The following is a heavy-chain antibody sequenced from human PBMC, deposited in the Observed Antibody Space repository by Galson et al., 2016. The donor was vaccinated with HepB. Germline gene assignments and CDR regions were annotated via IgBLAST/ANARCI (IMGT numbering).Heavy chain of an antibody. CDR3: ARDNTGSHGSGFDY. CDR1: AFAFSDYY. D-gene: IGHD2-15*01. Sequence: SLRLSCAASAFAFSDYYMSWIRQAPGKGLEWVSYISSSSSYTYYADSVKGRFTISRDNAKNSLYLQMNSLRAEDTAVYYCARDNTGSHGSGFDYWGQGTLVTVSS. V-gene: IGHV3-11*06. CDR2: ISSSSSYT. J-gene: IGHJ4*02.